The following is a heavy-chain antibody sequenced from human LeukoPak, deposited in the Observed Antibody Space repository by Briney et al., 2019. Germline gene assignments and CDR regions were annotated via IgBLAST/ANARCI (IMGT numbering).Heavy chain of an antibody. D-gene: IGHD2-15*01. Sequence: GGSLRLSCAASGFTFSTYAVSWVRQAPGKGLEWVSGISGSGGSIYYADSVKGRFTISRDNSQNMLYLQMNSLRAEDTAVYYCAKSVAGQTNWFDPWGQGTLVTVSS. J-gene: IGHJ5*02. V-gene: IGHV3-23*01. CDR2: ISGSGGSI. CDR1: GFTFSTYA. CDR3: AKSVAGQTNWFDP.